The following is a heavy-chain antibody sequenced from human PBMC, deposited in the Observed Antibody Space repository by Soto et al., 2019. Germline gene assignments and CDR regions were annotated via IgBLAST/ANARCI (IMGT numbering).Heavy chain of an antibody. CDR2: IYYSGST. D-gene: IGHD3-10*01. CDR3: GGLDPGGDYYYGMDV. V-gene: IGHV4-59*08. Sequence: SETLSLTCTVSGGSISSYYWSWIRQPPGKGLEWIGYIYYSGSTNYNPSLKSRVTISVDTSKNQFSLKLSSVTAADTAVYYCGGLDPGGDYYYGMDVWGKGTTVTVSS. CDR1: GGSISSYY. J-gene: IGHJ6*04.